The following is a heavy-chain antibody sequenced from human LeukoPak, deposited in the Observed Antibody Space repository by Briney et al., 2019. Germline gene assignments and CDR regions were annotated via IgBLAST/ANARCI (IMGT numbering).Heavy chain of an antibody. J-gene: IGHJ5*02. CDR2: IKQDGSEK. V-gene: IGHV3-7*01. CDR3: ARAHETYYDFWSGYSNWFDP. D-gene: IGHD3-3*01. CDR1: GFTFSSYW. Sequence: GGSLRLSCAASGFTFSSYWMSWVRQAPGKGLEWVANIKQDGSEKYYVDSVKGRFTISRDNAKNSLYLQMNSLRAEDTAVCYCARAHETYYDFWSGYSNWFDPWGQGTLVTVSS.